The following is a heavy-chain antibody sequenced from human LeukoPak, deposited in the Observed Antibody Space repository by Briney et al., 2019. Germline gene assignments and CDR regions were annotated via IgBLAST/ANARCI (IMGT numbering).Heavy chain of an antibody. D-gene: IGHD6-13*01. Sequence: PGGSLRLSCAASGFTFSSYSMNWVRQAPGKGLEWVSSISSSSSYIYYADSVKGRFTISRDNAKNSLYLQMNSLRAEDTAVYYCASEYSSSWYGYYYYYMDVWGKGTTVTVSS. CDR1: GFTFSSYS. J-gene: IGHJ6*03. CDR2: ISSSSSYI. CDR3: ASEYSSSWYGYYYYYMDV. V-gene: IGHV3-21*01.